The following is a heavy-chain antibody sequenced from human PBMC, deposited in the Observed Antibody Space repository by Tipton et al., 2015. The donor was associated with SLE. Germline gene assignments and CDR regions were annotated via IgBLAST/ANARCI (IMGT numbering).Heavy chain of an antibody. Sequence: GLVKPSGTLSLTCTVSGASISSSSYYWSWIRQHPGKGLEWIGYTYYSGSPYYNPSLKSRVTISLDMSKNQFSLRLSSVTAADTAVYYCPIYYHDSTGLHWFDPWGQGTLVTVSS. CDR3: PIYYHDSTGLHWFDP. CDR2: TYYSGSP. V-gene: IGHV4-31*06. J-gene: IGHJ5*02. D-gene: IGHD3-22*01. CDR1: GASISSSSYY.